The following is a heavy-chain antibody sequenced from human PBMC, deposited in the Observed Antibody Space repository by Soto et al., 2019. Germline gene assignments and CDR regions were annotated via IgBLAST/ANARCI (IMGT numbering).Heavy chain of an antibody. CDR2: ISDTAHRI. V-gene: IGHV3-23*01. CDR1: GFSFGSNS. D-gene: IGHD3-16*01. CDR3: VILAFGKCDF. J-gene: IGHJ4*02. Sequence: EVQLLESGGGLVEPGGSLRLSCSASGFSFGSNSMAWVRQAPGKGLEWVASISDTAHRIFHADTVKGRFTSSRDNFRTRFYLQRNRLRAEDPALYYCVILAFGKCDFWGQGTLVMVSS.